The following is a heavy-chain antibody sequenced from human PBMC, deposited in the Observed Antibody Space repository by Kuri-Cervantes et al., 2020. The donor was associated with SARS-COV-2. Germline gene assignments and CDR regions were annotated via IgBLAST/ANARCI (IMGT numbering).Heavy chain of an antibody. D-gene: IGHD6-13*01. CDR2: IYGGGST. CDR1: GFTVSSNY. J-gene: IGHJ4*02. CDR3: ARGYEARYSSSWYLDY. Sequence: GESLKISCAASGFTVSSNYMSWVRQAPGKGLEWVSIIYGGGSTYYADSVKDRFTISRDNSKNTLYLQMNSLRAEDTAVYYCARGYEARYSSSWYLDYWGQGTLVTVS. V-gene: IGHV3-53*01.